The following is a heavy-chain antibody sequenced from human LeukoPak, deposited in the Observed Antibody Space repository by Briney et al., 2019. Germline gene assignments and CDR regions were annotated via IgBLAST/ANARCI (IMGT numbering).Heavy chain of an antibody. J-gene: IGHJ4*02. CDR1: GFTFSSYA. D-gene: IGHD3-22*01. V-gene: IGHV3-23*01. CDR2: ISGSGGST. CDR3: AKDRPGYYYDSGGIMGY. Sequence: PGGSLRLSCAASGFTFSSYAMSWVRQAPGKGLEWVSAISGSGGSTYYADSVKGRFTISRDNSKNTLYLQMNSLRAEDTAVYYCAKDRPGYYYDSGGIMGYWGQGTLVTVSS.